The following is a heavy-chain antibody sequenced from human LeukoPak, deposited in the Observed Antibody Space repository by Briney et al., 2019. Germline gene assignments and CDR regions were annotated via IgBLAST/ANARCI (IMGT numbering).Heavy chain of an antibody. CDR3: ARVGRYSSGWYDPRAPFDY. CDR2: IWYDGSNK. Sequence: PGRSLRLSCAASGFTFSSYGMHWVRQAPGKGLEWVAVIWYDGSNKYYADSVKGRFTISRDNSKNTLYLQMNSLRAEDTAVYYCARVGRYSSGWYDPRAPFDYWGQGTLVTVSS. CDR1: GFTFSSYG. D-gene: IGHD6-19*01. V-gene: IGHV3-33*01. J-gene: IGHJ4*02.